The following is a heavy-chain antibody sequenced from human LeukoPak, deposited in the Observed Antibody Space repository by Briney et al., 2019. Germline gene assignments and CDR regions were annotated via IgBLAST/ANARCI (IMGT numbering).Heavy chain of an antibody. CDR3: ATGRTGYIPDY. D-gene: IGHD6-13*01. V-gene: IGHV3-23*01. CDR1: GFTFRSYG. J-gene: IGHJ4*02. CDR2: TNSNGGST. Sequence: GGSLRLSCALSGFTFRSYGMSWVRQAPGKGLEWVSATNSNGGSTYYADSVKGRFTLSRDNSKNTLYLQMNSLRAEDTAVYHCATGRTGYIPDYWGQGTLVTVSS.